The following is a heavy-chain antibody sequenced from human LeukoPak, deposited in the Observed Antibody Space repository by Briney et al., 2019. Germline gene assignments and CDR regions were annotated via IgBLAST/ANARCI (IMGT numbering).Heavy chain of an antibody. J-gene: IGHJ4*02. CDR1: GFTFTNYW. V-gene: IGHV3-7*03. D-gene: IGHD6-19*01. CDR3: ARGRSSGRKNYFDY. Sequence: PGGSLRLSCAASGFTFTNYWMSWVRQAPGKGLEWVANIHQDGSEKYYVNSVRGRFTISRDNAKNSLYLQMNSLRAEDTAVYYCARGRSSGRKNYFDYWGQGTLVTVSS. CDR2: IHQDGSEK.